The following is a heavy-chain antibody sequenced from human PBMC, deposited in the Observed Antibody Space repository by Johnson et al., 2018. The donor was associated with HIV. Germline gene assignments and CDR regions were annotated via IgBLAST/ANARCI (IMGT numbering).Heavy chain of an antibody. V-gene: IGHV3-30*03. CDR1: GFTFSTYG. CDR3: ARETIYSSFPGAFDI. CDR2: IGTAGDT. Sequence: VQLVESGGGVVQPGRSLRLSCAASGFTFSTYGMHWVRQAPGKGLEWVAVIGTAGDTYYPGSVKGRFTISRDNSKNTLYLQMNSLRAEDTAVYYCARETIYSSFPGAFDIWGQGTMVTVSA. D-gene: IGHD6-6*01. J-gene: IGHJ3*02.